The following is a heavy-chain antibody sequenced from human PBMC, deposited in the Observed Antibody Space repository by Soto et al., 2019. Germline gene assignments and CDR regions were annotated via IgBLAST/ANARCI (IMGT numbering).Heavy chain of an antibody. V-gene: IGHV3-23*01. CDR1: GFIFSNYG. J-gene: IGHJ4*02. D-gene: IGHD3-22*01. Sequence: PGGSLRLSCEASGFIFSNYGMSWVRQAPGKGLEWVSSISATGGSTDYGDSVKGRFTMSRDNSKNTLSLHMRNLRAEDTALYYCAKERGYFDSSGYPIYHFDYWGQRTLVTVSS. CDR3: AKERGYFDSSGYPIYHFDY. CDR2: ISATGGST.